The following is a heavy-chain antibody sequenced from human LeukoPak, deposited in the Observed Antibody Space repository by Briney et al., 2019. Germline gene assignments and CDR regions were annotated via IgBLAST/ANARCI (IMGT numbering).Heavy chain of an antibody. CDR2: IRYDGSNK. Sequence: PGGSLRLSCAASGFTFSSYGMHWVRQAPGKGLEWVAFIRYDGSNKYYADSVKGRFIISRDNSKNTLYLQMNSLRAEDTAVYYCAKEKISYSSSSGQGYWGQGTLVTVSS. CDR1: GFTFSSYG. V-gene: IGHV3-30*02. J-gene: IGHJ4*02. D-gene: IGHD6-6*01. CDR3: AKEKISYSSSSGQGY.